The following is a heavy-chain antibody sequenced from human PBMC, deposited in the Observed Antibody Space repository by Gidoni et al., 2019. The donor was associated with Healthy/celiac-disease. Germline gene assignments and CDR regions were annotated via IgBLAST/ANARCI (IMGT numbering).Heavy chain of an antibody. V-gene: IGHV4-59*01. D-gene: IGHD2-2*03. Sequence: QVQLQESGPGLVKPSETLSLTCTVSGGSISSYSWGWIRQPPGKGLEWIGYIYYSGSTNYNPSLKSRVTISVDTSKNQFSLKLSSVTAADTAVYYCARDGYCSSTSCYPIDPWGQGTLVTVSS. CDR1: GGSISSYS. CDR2: IYYSGST. J-gene: IGHJ5*02. CDR3: ARDGYCSSTSCYPIDP.